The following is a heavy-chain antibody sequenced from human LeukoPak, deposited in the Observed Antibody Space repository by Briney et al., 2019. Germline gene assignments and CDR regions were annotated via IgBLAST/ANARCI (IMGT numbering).Heavy chain of an antibody. V-gene: IGHV3-30*02. Sequence: GGSLRLSCAASGFTFSSYGMHWVRQAPGKGLEWVAFIRYDGSNKYYADSVKGRFTISRDNSKNTLYLQMNSLRAEDTAVYYCAKGGHPYYDYVWGSYRQLYYFDYWGQGTLVTVSS. J-gene: IGHJ4*02. D-gene: IGHD3-16*02. CDR2: IRYDGSNK. CDR3: AKGGHPYYDYVWGSYRQLYYFDY. CDR1: GFTFSSYG.